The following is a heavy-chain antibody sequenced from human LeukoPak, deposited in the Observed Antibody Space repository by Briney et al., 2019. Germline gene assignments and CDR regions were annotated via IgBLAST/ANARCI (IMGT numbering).Heavy chain of an antibody. V-gene: IGHV3-21*04. D-gene: IGHD6-13*01. CDR1: GFIFSSYA. CDR2: ISNNSRYI. CDR3: AKDGGSSCPFDY. Sequence: GGSLRLSCAASGFIFSSYAMNWVRRAPGKGLEWVSSISNNSRYIYYTDSVKGRFTISRDNSKNTLYLQMNSLRAEDTAVYYCAKDGGSSCPFDYWGQGTLVTVSS. J-gene: IGHJ4*02.